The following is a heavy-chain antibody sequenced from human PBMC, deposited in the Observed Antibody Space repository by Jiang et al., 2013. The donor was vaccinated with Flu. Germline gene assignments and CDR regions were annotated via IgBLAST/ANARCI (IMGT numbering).Heavy chain of an antibody. CDR2: ISGSGGST. J-gene: IGHJ4*02. V-gene: IGHV3-23*01. D-gene: IGHD2-2*01. CDR3: AKEARDCSSTSCYADY. CDR1: GFTFSSYA. Sequence: RLSCAASGFTFSSYAMSWVRQAPGKGLEWVSAISGSGGSTYYADSVKGRFTISRDNSKNTLYLQMNSLRAEDTAVYYCAKEARDCSSTSCYADYWGQGTLVTVSS.